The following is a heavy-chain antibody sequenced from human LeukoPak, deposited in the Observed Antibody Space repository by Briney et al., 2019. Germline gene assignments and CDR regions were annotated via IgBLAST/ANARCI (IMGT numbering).Heavy chain of an antibody. CDR2: ISYDGSNK. Sequence: GGSLRLSCAASGFTFSSYAMHWVRQAPGKGLEWVAVISYDGSNKYYADSVKGRFTISRDNSKNTLYLQMNSLRAEDTAVYYCARALIVATIRYYFDYWGQGTLVTVSS. V-gene: IGHV3-30*01. CDR1: GFTFSSYA. J-gene: IGHJ4*02. D-gene: IGHD5-12*01. CDR3: ARALIVATIRYYFDY.